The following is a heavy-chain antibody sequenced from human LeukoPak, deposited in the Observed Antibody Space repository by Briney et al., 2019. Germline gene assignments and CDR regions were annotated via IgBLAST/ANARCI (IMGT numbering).Heavy chain of an antibody. V-gene: IGHV4-39*07. CDR1: GGSISSSSYY. Sequence: PSETLSLTCTVSGGSISSSSYYWGWIRQPPGKGLEWIGSIYYSGSTYYNPSLKSRVTISVDTSKNQFSLKLSSETAADTAVYYCARPGGGSGSYFDYWGQGTLVTVSS. J-gene: IGHJ4*02. D-gene: IGHD3-22*01. CDR2: IYYSGST. CDR3: ARPGGGSGSYFDY.